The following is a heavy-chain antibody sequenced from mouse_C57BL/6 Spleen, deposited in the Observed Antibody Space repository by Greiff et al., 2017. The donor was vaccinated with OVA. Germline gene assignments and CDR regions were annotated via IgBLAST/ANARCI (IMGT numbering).Heavy chain of an antibody. J-gene: IGHJ4*01. CDR1: GYAFSSYW. D-gene: IGHD3-2*02. V-gene: IGHV1-80*01. CDR3: ARWQLRQGYYYAMDY. CDR2: IYPGDGDT. Sequence: VQLVESGAELVKPGASVKISCKASGYAFSSYWMNWVKQRPGKGLEWIGQIYPGDGDTNYNGKFKGKATLTADKSSSTAYMQLSSLTSEDSAVDFCARWQLRQGYYYAMDYWGQGTSVTVSS.